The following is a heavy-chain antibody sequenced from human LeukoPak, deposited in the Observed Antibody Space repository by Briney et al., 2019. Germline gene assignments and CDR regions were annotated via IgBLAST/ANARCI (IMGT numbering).Heavy chain of an antibody. V-gene: IGHV4-59*12. CDR2: IYYSGST. CDR3: ARGRSGYYYYYYYMDV. CDR1: GGSISSYY. J-gene: IGHJ6*03. D-gene: IGHD3-22*01. Sequence: MASETLSLTCTVSGGSISSYYWSWIRQPPGKGLEWIGYIYYSGSTNYNPSLKSRVTISVDTSKNQFSLKLSSVTAADTAVYYCARGRSGYYYYYYYMDVWGKGTTVTVSS.